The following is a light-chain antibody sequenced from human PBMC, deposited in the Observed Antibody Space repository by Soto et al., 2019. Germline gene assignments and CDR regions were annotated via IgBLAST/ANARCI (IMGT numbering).Light chain of an antibody. CDR3: SSYTSSSTPYV. Sequence: QSALTQPASVSGSPGQSITISCTGTSSDVGGYNYVSWYQQHPGQAPKLMIYDVSNRPSGVSNRFSGSKSGKTASLTISGLQAEDEADYYCSSYTSSSTPYVFGTGTKLTVL. V-gene: IGLV2-14*01. CDR2: DVS. CDR1: SSDVGGYNY. J-gene: IGLJ1*01.